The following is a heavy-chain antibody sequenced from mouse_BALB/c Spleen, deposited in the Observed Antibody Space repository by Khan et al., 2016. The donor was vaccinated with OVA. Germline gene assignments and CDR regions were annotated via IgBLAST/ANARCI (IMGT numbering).Heavy chain of an antibody. CDR1: GYSITSGYA. D-gene: IGHD2-14*01. V-gene: IGHV3-2*02. Sequence: EVQLQESGPGLVKPSQSLSLTCTVTGYSITSGYAWNWIRQFPGNKLEWMGYISYSGSTSYNPSLRSRISITRDTSKHQFFLQLNSVTTEDTATYYWARKKYDGYAMDYGGQGTSVTGSS. J-gene: IGHJ4*01. CDR2: ISYSGST. CDR3: ARKKYDGYAMDY.